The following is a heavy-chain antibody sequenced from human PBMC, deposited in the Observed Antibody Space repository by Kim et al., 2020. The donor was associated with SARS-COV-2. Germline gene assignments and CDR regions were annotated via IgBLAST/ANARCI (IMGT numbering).Heavy chain of an antibody. V-gene: IGHV3-48*03. CDR2: ISSSGSTI. CDR3: ARDPIENDYGDYADYFDY. Sequence: GGSLRLSCAASGFTFSSYEMNWVRQAPGKGLEWVSYISSSGSTIYYADSVKGRFTISRDNAKNSLYLQMNSLRAEDTAVYYCARDPIENDYGDYADYFDYWGQGTLVTVSS. D-gene: IGHD4-17*01. J-gene: IGHJ4*02. CDR1: GFTFSSYE.